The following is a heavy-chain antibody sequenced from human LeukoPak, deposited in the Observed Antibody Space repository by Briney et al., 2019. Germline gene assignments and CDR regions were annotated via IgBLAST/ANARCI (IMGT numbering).Heavy chain of an antibody. D-gene: IGHD2-15*01. V-gene: IGHV1-24*01. CDR2: FDPEDGET. J-gene: IGHJ4*02. Sequence: ASVKVSCKVSGYTLTELSMHWVRQAPGKGLEWMGGFDPEDGETIYAQKFQGRVTMTEDTSTDTAYMELSSLRSEDTAVYYCATGPYCSGGSCYYLFDYWGQGTLVTVSS. CDR3: ATGPYCSGGSCYYLFDY. CDR1: GYTLTELS.